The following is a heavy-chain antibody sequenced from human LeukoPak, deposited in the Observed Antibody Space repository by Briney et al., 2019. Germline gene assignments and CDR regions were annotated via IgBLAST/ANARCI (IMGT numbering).Heavy chain of an antibody. CDR1: GFTFSIYG. CDR3: AKRGPGSPQSGKYYFDY. V-gene: IGHV3-23*01. CDR2: ISGSGGST. Sequence: GGTLRLSCGASGFTFSIYGMSWVRQAPGKGLEWVSGISGSGGSTYYADSVKGRFTISRDNSKNTLYLQMNSLRAEDTAVYYCAKRGPGSPQSGKYYFDYWGQGTLVTVSS. D-gene: IGHD3-10*01. J-gene: IGHJ4*02.